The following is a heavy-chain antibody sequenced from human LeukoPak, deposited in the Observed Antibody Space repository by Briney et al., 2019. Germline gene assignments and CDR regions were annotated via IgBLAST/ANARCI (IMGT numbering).Heavy chain of an antibody. Sequence: PSQTLSLTCAVSGGSISSGGYSWSWIRQPPGKGLEWIGYIYHSGSTYHNPSLKSRVTISVDRSKNQFSLKLSSVTAADTAVYYCARGYCSGGSCYFAPYYYGMDVWGKGTTVTVSS. V-gene: IGHV4-30-2*01. CDR2: IYHSGST. CDR3: ARGYCSGGSCYFAPYYYGMDV. D-gene: IGHD2-15*01. J-gene: IGHJ6*04. CDR1: GGSISSGGYS.